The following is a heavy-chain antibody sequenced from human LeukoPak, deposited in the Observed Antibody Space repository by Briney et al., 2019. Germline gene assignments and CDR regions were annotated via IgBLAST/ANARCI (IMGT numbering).Heavy chain of an antibody. D-gene: IGHD5-18*01. CDR1: GYTLTELS. V-gene: IGHV1-24*01. CDR2: FDPEDGET. CDR3: ATIISKRYSSQY. J-gene: IGHJ4*02. Sequence: ASVKVSCKVSGYTLTELSMHWVRQAPGKGLEWMGGFDPEDGETIYAQKFQGRVTMTEDTSTDTAYMELSSLRSEDTAVYYCATIISKRYSSQYWGQGTLVTVSP.